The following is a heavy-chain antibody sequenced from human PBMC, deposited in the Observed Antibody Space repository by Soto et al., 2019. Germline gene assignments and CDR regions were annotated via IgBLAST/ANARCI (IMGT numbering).Heavy chain of an antibody. J-gene: IGHJ6*02. CDR1: GGTFSNSA. Sequence: QVQLEQSGAEVKKPGSSVKVSCKASGGTFSNSAISWVRQAPGQGLEWMGGIMPIFRTPDYAQKFQGRVTLTADESTSTAYMELSGLRSDDTAGYYCAREKDRLQLGGNYYYILDVWGQGTTVTVSS. CDR2: IMPIFRTP. V-gene: IGHV1-69*12. D-gene: IGHD5-12*01. CDR3: AREKDRLQLGGNYYYILDV.